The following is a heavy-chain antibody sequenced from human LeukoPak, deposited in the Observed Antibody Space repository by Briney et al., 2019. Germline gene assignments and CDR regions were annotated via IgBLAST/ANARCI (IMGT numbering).Heavy chain of an antibody. CDR1: GYNFANYW. CDR3: ARQPVTEEMKGGGLYYFDS. V-gene: IGHV5-51*01. Sequence: GESLKISCQGSGYNFANYWIAWVRQMSGKGLGLMGIIYPGESDTKFIPPFQGQVTISADKSTTTAYLQWSSLKASDTAIYFCARQPVTEEMKGGGLYYFDSWGQGTQVTVSS. J-gene: IGHJ4*02. CDR2: IYPGESDT. D-gene: IGHD3-16*01.